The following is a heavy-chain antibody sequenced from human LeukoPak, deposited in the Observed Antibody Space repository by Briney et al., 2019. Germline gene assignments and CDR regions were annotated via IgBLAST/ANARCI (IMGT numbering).Heavy chain of an antibody. CDR1: GFTFDGYA. CDR3: AKDRQQWLVHDAFDI. D-gene: IGHD6-19*01. V-gene: IGHV3-9*01. CDR2: ISWNSGSI. J-gene: IGHJ3*02. Sequence: PAGGSLRLSCAASGFTFDGYAMHWVRQAPGKGLEWVSGISWNSGSIGYADSVKGRFTISRDNAKNSLYLQMNSLRAEDTALYYCAKDRQQWLVHDAFDIWGQGTMVTVSS.